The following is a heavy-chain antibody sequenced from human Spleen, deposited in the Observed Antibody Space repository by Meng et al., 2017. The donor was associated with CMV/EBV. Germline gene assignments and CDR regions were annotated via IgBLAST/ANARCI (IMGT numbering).Heavy chain of an antibody. CDR2: IGSSGSIK. CDR1: RFVCSDYS. J-gene: IGHJ5*02. V-gene: IGHV3-11*04. CDR3: ARDFGAVPNWFDA. Sequence: SRFVCSDYSKTWLRQAPGKGMAWITYIGSSGSIKQYAGSVKGRLHISRDNAKKSLYLQMNSLGDEDAAFYYCARDFGAVPNWFDAWGQGTLVTVSS. D-gene: IGHD4/OR15-4a*01.